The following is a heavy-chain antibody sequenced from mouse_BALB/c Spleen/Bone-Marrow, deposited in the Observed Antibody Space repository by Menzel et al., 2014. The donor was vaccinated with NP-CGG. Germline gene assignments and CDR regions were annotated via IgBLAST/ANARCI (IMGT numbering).Heavy chain of an antibody. CDR3: ARRANGYYGGSYWYFDV. CDR1: GYTFTSSW. CDR2: IFPGTGTT. Sequence: VQLQESGTELVKPGASVKLSCKTSGYTFTSSWIQWVKQRPGQGLGWIGEIFPGTGTTYYNEKFKGKATLTIDTSSSTAYMQLSSLTSEDSAVYSCARRANGYYGGSYWYFDVWGAGTTVTVSS. D-gene: IGHD2-3*01. J-gene: IGHJ1*01. V-gene: IGHV1S132*01.